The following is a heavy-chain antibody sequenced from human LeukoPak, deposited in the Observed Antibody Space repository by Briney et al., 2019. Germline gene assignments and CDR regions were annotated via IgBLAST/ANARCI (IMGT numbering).Heavy chain of an antibody. Sequence: SETLSLTCTVSGASISGYYWTWIRQPAGKGVEWIGRVYPSGSTNYNPSLKSRVTMSVDTSKNQFSLNLTSVTAADTAVYYCARDWSLLWFGFNWFDPWGQGTLVTVSS. CDR2: VYPSGST. V-gene: IGHV4-4*07. D-gene: IGHD3-10*01. J-gene: IGHJ5*02. CDR3: ARDWSLLWFGFNWFDP. CDR1: GASISGYY.